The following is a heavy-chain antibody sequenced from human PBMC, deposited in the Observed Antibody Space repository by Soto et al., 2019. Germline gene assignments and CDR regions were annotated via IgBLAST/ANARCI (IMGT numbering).Heavy chain of an antibody. Sequence: QAGGSLRLSCAASGFTFRNYAMHWVRQAPGKGLECVAVISYDGSNKFYRDYVKGRFTISRDTSKNTLYLQINSLRYEDTAVYYCARGDREDIAVVVGVRPGEYGVDVWGQGTTVTVSS. V-gene: IGHV3-30-3*01. CDR1: GFTFRNYA. CDR2: ISYDGSNK. J-gene: IGHJ6*02. D-gene: IGHD2-15*01. CDR3: ARGDREDIAVVVGVRPGEYGVDV.